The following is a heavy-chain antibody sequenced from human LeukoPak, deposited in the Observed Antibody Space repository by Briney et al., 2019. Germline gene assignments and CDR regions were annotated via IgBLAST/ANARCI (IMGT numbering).Heavy chain of an antibody. Sequence: GSPRLSCAASGLTVSSKYMTWVCQAPGKGLEWVSVIYNGGGTLYDEPMHRRFTISRDSSKNALYLQMNSLRAADTAVYYCARDQFAFGLFDYWGQG. J-gene: IGHJ4*02. CDR2: IYNGGGT. CDR1: GLTVSSKY. V-gene: IGHV3-53*01. CDR3: ARDQFAFGLFDY. D-gene: IGHD3/OR15-3a*01.